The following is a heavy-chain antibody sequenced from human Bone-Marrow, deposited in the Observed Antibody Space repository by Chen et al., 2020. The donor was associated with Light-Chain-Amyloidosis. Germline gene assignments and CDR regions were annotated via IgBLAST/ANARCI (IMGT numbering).Heavy chain of an antibody. J-gene: IGHJ4*02. V-gene: IGHV5-51*01. D-gene: IGHD5-12*01. CDR2: IYPDDSDA. Sequence: VQMEQSGPEVKKPGESLKISCKGSGYTFPNYWIGWVRQMPGKGLACMGVIYPDDSDARYSPSFEGQVTISADKSITTAYLQWRSLKASDTAMYYCARRRDGYNFDYWGQGTLVTVSS. CDR1: GYTFPNYW. CDR3: ARRRDGYNFDY.